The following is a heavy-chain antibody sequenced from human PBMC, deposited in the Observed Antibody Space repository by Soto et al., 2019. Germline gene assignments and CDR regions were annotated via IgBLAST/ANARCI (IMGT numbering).Heavy chain of an antibody. CDR1: GYTFTSYG. CDR3: ARSYSSSWLYNWLDP. Sequence: QVQLVQSGAEVKKPGASVKVSCKASGYTFTSYGISWVRQAPGQGLEWMGWISAYNGNTNHAQKLQGRVTMTTDTSTSTAYMELRSLKSDDTAVFYCARSYSSSWLYNWLDPWGEGTLVTVSS. D-gene: IGHD6-13*01. V-gene: IGHV1-18*04. CDR2: ISAYNGNT. J-gene: IGHJ5*02.